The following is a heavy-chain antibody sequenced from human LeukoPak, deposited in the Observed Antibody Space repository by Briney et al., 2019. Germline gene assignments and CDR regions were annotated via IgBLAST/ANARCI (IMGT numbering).Heavy chain of an antibody. CDR2: ISGSGGST. V-gene: IGHV3-23*01. Sequence: GGSLRLSCAAAGFSFSSYAMSWVRQAPGKGLEWVSAISGSGGSTYYADSVKGRFTVSRDNAKNTLYLQMNSLRAEDTAVYYCARDVPHNWFDTWGQGTLVTVSS. CDR1: GFSFSSYA. CDR3: ARDVPHNWFDT. J-gene: IGHJ5*02.